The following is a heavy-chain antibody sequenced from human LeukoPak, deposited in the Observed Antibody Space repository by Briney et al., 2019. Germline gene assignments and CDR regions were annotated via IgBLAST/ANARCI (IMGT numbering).Heavy chain of an antibody. CDR2: IYYSGST. CDR3: ARDLRSSTSCYSDV. CDR1: GGSISSGGYY. J-gene: IGHJ6*02. Sequence: KTSQTLSLTCTVSGGSISSGGYYWSWIRQHPGKGLEWIGYIYYSGSTYYNPSLKSRVTIPVDTSKNQFSLKLSSVTAADTAVYYCARDLRSSTSCYSDVWGQGTTVTVSS. V-gene: IGHV4-31*03. D-gene: IGHD2-2*01.